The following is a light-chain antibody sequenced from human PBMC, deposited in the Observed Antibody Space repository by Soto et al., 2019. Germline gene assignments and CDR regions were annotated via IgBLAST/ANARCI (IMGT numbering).Light chain of an antibody. CDR1: QSGRSNY. V-gene: IGKV3-20*01. J-gene: IGKJ5*01. Sequence: ENVLTQSPGTLSLSPGERATLSSRASQSGRSNYVAWYQQKPGQAPRLLISGASSRATGIPDRFSGSGSGTDFTLTISSLEPEDFALYYCQQYGRSPITFGQGTRLDIK. CDR3: QQYGRSPIT. CDR2: GAS.